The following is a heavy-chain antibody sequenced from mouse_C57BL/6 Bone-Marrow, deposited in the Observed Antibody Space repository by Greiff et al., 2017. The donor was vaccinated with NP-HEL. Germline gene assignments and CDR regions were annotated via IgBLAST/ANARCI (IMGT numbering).Heavy chain of an antibody. CDR2: ISYDGSN. Sequence: DVKLQESGPGLVKPSQSLSLTCSVTGYSITSGYYWNWLRQFPGNKLEWMGYISYDGSNNYNPSLKNRISITRDTSKNQFFLKLNSVTTEDTATYYCARRDYWGQGTTLTVSS. CDR3: ARRDY. CDR1: GYSITSGYY. J-gene: IGHJ2*01. V-gene: IGHV3-6*01.